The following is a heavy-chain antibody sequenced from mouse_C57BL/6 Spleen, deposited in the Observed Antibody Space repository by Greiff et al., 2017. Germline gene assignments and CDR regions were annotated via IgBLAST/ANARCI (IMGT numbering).Heavy chain of an antibody. CDR3: ARDGYQERWFAY. Sequence: QVQLQQSGAELARPGASVKMSCKASGYTFTSYTMHWVKQRPGQGLEWIGYINPSSGYTKYNQKFKDKATLTADKSSSTAYMQLSSLTSEDSAVYYCARDGYQERWFAYWGQGSLVTVSA. D-gene: IGHD2-3*01. CDR2: INPSSGYT. CDR1: GYTFTSYT. V-gene: IGHV1-4*01. J-gene: IGHJ3*01.